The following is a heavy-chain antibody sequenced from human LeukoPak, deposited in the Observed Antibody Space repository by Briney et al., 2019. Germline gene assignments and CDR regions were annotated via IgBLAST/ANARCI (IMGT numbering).Heavy chain of an antibody. J-gene: IGHJ3*02. D-gene: IGHD3-22*01. CDR2: IYPGDSDT. CDR3: YRPVRPSSSGYQGGFDI. V-gene: IGHV5-51*01. CDR1: GYSFTSYW. Sequence: GESLKISCKGSGYSFTSYWIGWVRQMPGKGLEWMGIIYPGDSDTRYSPSFQGQVTMSADKSISTAYLQWSSLKPSDTDMSYCYRPVRPSSSGYQGGFDIWGQGTMVTVSS.